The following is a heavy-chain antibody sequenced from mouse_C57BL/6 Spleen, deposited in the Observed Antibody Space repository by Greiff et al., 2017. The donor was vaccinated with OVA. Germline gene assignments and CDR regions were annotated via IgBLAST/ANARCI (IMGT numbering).Heavy chain of an antibody. CDR1: GYAFSSYW. D-gene: IGHD1-1*01. J-gene: IGHJ3*01. Sequence: QVQLQQSGAELVKPGASVKISCKASGYAFSSYWMNWVKQRPGKGLEWIGQIYPGDGDTNYNGKFKGKATLTADKSSSTAYMQLSSLTSEDSAVYFGARRGYGSSSWFAYWGQGTLVTVSA. CDR3: ARRGYGSSSWFAY. CDR2: IYPGDGDT. V-gene: IGHV1-80*01.